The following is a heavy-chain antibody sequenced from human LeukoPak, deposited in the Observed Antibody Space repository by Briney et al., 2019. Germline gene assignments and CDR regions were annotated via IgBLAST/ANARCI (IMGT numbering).Heavy chain of an antibody. V-gene: IGHV3-15*01. Sequence: GGSLRLSCAASGFTFSNAWMSWVRQAPGKGLEWVGRIKSKTDGGTTDYAAPVKGRLTISRDDSKNTLYLQMNSLKTEDTAVYYCTIRYYDILTGYYRPDYWGQGTLVTVSS. CDR3: TIRYYDILTGYYRPDY. CDR1: GFTFSNAW. D-gene: IGHD3-9*01. CDR2: IKSKTDGGTT. J-gene: IGHJ4*02.